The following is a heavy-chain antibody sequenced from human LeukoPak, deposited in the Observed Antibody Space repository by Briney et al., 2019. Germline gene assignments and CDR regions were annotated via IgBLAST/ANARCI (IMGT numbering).Heavy chain of an antibody. CDR3: ARDPGDYYGSGSSDAFDI. CDR2: INEDGRQK. V-gene: IGHV3-7*01. J-gene: IGHJ3*02. D-gene: IGHD3-10*01. Sequence: GGSLRLSCAVSGFTFSSYWMSWVRQAPGKGLEWVADINEDGRQKNYVDSVKGRFTISRDNAKNSLYLQMNSLRAEDTAVYYCARDPGDYYGSGSSDAFDIWGQGTMVTVSS. CDR1: GFTFSSYW.